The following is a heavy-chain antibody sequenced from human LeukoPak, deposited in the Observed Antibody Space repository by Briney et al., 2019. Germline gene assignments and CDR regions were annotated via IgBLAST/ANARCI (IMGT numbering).Heavy chain of an antibody. V-gene: IGHV2-5*01. CDR2: IYWNDGR. CDR3: AHTQRQNYYDSSGYYPYYFDY. CDR1: GFSLSTSGVG. D-gene: IGHD3-22*01. Sequence: SGPTLVKPTQTLTLTCTFSGFSLSTSGVGVGWIRQPPGKALEWLALIYWNDGRRYSPSLKSRLTITKDTSKNQVVLTMTHMDPVDTATYYCAHTQRQNYYDSSGYYPYYFDYWGQGTLVTVSS. J-gene: IGHJ4*02.